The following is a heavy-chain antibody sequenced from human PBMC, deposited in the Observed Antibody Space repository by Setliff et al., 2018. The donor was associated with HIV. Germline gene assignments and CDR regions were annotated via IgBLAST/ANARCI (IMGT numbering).Heavy chain of an antibody. CDR2: VDWDDDK. CDR1: GFSLDTSGVS. CDR3: ARGFVVMTSMFDF. D-gene: IGHD2-21*02. V-gene: IGHV2-70*15. Sequence: ETVTQSGPTQVNPTQTLTLTCTFSGFSLDTSGVSVSWIRQPPGKALEWLARVDWDDDKYYNPSLKSRLTISKDASKNQVVLTMTNMEPVDTATYFCARGFVVMTSMFDFWGQGTLVTVSS. J-gene: IGHJ4*02.